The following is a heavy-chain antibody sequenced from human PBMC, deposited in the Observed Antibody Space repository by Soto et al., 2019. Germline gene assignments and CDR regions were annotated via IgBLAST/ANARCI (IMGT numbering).Heavy chain of an antibody. CDR1: GFTVSSNY. J-gene: IGHJ5*02. Sequence: HPGGSLRLSCAASGFTVSSNYMSWVRQAPGKGLEWVSVIYSGGSTYYADSVKGRFTISRGNSKNTLYLQMNSLRAEDTAVYYCARLPYGSGSYYGNWFDPWGQGTLVTVSS. CDR2: IYSGGST. CDR3: ARLPYGSGSYYGNWFDP. D-gene: IGHD3-10*01. V-gene: IGHV3-66*01.